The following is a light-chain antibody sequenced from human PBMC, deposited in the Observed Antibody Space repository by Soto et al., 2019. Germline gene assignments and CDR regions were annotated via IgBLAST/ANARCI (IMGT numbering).Light chain of an antibody. J-gene: IGLJ2*01. CDR3: CSYAGSYTSHVV. CDR2: DVS. CDR1: SSDVGGYNY. Sequence: QSVLTHPRSVSGSPGQSVTISCTGTSSDVGGYNYVSWYQQHPGKAPKLMIYDVSKRPSGVPDRFSGSKSGNTASLTISGLQAEDEADYYCCSYAGSYTSHVVFGGGTKVTVL. V-gene: IGLV2-11*01.